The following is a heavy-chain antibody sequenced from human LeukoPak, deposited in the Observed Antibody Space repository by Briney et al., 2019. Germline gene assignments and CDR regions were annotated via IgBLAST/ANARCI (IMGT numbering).Heavy chain of an antibody. J-gene: IGHJ5*02. Sequence: PSETLPLTCTVSGPPINNNYGSWIRQPPGKGLEWIGDIHYSGSTNYSPSLKSRVTTSVDMSKNQFSLKMTSVTAADTAVYYCARDSGREFGQSVLDPWGQGTLVTVAS. CDR3: ARDSGREFGQSVLDP. CDR2: IHYSGST. V-gene: IGHV4-59*01. CDR1: GPPINNNY. D-gene: IGHD3-10*01.